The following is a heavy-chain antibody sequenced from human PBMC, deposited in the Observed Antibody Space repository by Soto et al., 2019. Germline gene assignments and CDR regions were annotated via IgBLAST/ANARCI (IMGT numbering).Heavy chain of an antibody. Sequence: SETLSLTCTVSGDSITSGSYYWTWIREHPGKGLEWIGNIYYSGSTYYNPSLRSRVIISEDTSINQFPLKLTSVTAADTAVYYCARDNPQYYYDSSGYYYGRAFDIWGQGTMVTVSS. V-gene: IGHV4-31*03. CDR1: GDSITSGSYY. J-gene: IGHJ3*02. CDR3: ARDNPQYYYDSSGYYYGRAFDI. D-gene: IGHD3-22*01. CDR2: IYYSGST.